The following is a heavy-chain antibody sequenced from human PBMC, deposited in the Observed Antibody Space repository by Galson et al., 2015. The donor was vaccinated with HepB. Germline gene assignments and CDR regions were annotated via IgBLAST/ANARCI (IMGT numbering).Heavy chain of an antibody. CDR3: ARRGYSGAYYYYYYMDV. D-gene: IGHD1-26*01. V-gene: IGHV1-46*01. J-gene: IGHJ6*03. CDR1: GYIFTSYY. CDR2: INPNGGST. Sequence: SVKVSCKASGYIFTSYYIHWVRQAPGQGLEWMGIINPNGGSTSYAQKFQGRVTMTRDTSTSTVYMELSSLRSEDTAVYYCARRGYSGAYYYYYYMDVWGKGTTVIVSS.